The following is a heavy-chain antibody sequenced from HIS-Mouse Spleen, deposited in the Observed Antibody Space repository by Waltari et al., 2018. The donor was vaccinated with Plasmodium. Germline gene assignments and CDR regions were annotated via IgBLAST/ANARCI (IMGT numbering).Heavy chain of an antibody. J-gene: IGHJ2*01. CDR1: GFTFSSYW. V-gene: IGHV3-7*01. D-gene: IGHD6-13*01. CDR3: ASSWYWYFDL. Sequence: EVQLVESGGGLVQPGGSLRLACAASGFTFSSYWMSWVRQAPGKGLEWVANIKQDGSEKCYVDSGKGRFTISRDNAKNSLYLQMNSLRAEDTAVYYCASSWYWYFDLWGRGTLVTVSS. CDR2: IKQDGSEK.